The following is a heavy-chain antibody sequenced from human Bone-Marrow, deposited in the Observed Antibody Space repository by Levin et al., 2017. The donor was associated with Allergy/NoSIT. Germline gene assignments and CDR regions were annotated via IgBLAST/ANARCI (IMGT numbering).Heavy chain of an antibody. Sequence: SETLSLTCTVSGGSISSYYWSWIRQPAGKGLEWIGRIYTSGSTNYNPSLKSRVTMSVDTSKNQFSLKLSSVTAADTAVYYCARDPPGAVAGTAYYDYYGMDVWGQGTTVTVSS. V-gene: IGHV4-4*07. J-gene: IGHJ6*02. CDR3: ARDPPGAVAGTAYYDYYGMDV. D-gene: IGHD6-19*01. CDR1: GGSISSYY. CDR2: IYTSGST.